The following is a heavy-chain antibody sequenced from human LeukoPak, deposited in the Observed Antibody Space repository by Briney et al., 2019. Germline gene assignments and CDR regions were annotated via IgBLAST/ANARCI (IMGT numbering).Heavy chain of an antibody. CDR1: GGSISGSSHS. V-gene: IGHV4-39*01. CDR3: ISHGIDY. CDR2: IFYAGSA. Sequence: SETLSLTCTVSGGSISGSSHSWGWIRQPPGKGLEWIGSIFYAGSAYYNPSLKSRVTISVDTSKNQFSLKLSSVTAADTAVYYCISHGIDYWGQGTLVTVSS. J-gene: IGHJ4*02.